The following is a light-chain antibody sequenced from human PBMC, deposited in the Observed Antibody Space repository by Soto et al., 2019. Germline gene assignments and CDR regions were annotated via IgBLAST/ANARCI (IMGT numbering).Light chain of an antibody. Sequence: EIVITQSPANLSVSPGEGATLSCKASQNVYNNLAWYQQRPGQPPRLLIYDASTRATGISARFSGSGYGTEFTLTISSLQSEDFAVYFCQQCRNWPLTFGGGTKVDIK. CDR3: QQCRNWPLT. CDR2: DAS. V-gene: IGKV3-15*01. CDR1: QNVYNN. J-gene: IGKJ4*01.